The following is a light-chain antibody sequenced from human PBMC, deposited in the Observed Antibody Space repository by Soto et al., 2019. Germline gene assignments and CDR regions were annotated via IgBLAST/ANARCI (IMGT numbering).Light chain of an antibody. J-gene: IGKJ1*01. CDR3: QQYCRSPWM. V-gene: IGKV3-20*01. CDR2: AAS. CDR1: QSVSSSY. Sequence: EIELTQSPCTLSLSPGDRATLSCRASQSVSSSYLACYQQKPGQAPGLLIYAASSSATGIPDWFSSSGSGPAFTLTIISLEPDDFAAYYYQQYCRSPWMFGQGTTVEVK.